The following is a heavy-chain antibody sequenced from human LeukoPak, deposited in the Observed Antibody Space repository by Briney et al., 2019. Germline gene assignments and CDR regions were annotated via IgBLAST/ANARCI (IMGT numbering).Heavy chain of an antibody. V-gene: IGHV3-23*01. D-gene: IGHD4-17*01. Sequence: AGGSLRLSCAASGFTFSSYAMMWLRQAPGKGLEWVSAISGGGGTTLYADSVKSRFTISRDNSKNTLYLQMSSLRAEDTAIYYCARDPNGDYIGAFEIWGQGTMVTVSS. J-gene: IGHJ3*02. CDR3: ARDPNGDYIGAFEI. CDR1: GFTFSSYA. CDR2: ISGGGGTT.